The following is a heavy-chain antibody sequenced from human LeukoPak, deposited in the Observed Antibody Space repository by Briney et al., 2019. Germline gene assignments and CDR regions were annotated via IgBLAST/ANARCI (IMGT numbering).Heavy chain of an antibody. J-gene: IGHJ5*02. CDR3: ARRITIFGVVIKGWFDP. CDR2: IYYSGST. V-gene: IGHV4-39*01. Sequence: SETLSLTCTVSGGSISSSSYSWGWIRQPPGKGLEWIGSIYYSGSTYYNPSLKSRVTISVDTSKNQFSLKLSSVTAADTAVYYCARRITIFGVVIKGWFDPWGQGTLVTVSS. D-gene: IGHD3-3*01. CDR1: GGSISSSSYS.